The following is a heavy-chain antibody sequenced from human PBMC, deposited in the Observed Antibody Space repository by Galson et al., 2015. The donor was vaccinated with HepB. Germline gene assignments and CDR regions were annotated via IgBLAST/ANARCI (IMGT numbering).Heavy chain of an antibody. J-gene: IGHJ4*02. D-gene: IGHD5-24*01. CDR1: GFTFSSYE. Sequence: SLRLSCAASGFTFSSYEMNWVRQAPGRGLEWLSFISSSGDTIHYADSVSGRFTISRDNAKNSLFLQMNSLRADDTAVYSCARNKKEGYVSPFDYWGLGTLVTVSS. CDR3: ARNKKEGYVSPFDY. CDR2: ISSSGDTI. V-gene: IGHV3-48*03.